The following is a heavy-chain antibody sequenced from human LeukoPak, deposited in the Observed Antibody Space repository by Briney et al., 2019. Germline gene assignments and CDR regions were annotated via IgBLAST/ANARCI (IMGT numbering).Heavy chain of an antibody. CDR2: ISYDGSIK. V-gene: IGHV3-30-3*01. CDR3: ARDLSNVPGQY. D-gene: IGHD3-10*02. CDR1: GFTFSSYA. Sequence: PGGSLRLSCAASGFTFSSYAMHWARQAPGKGLEWVAVISYDGSIKYYADSVKGRFTISTDISKSTLSLQMNSLRPEDTALYYCARDLSNVPGQYWGQGTLVTVSS. J-gene: IGHJ4*02.